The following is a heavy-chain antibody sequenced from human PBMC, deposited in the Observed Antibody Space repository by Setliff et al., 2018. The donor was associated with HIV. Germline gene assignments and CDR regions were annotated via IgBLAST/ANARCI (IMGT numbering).Heavy chain of an antibody. D-gene: IGHD2-21*02. Sequence: PSETLSLTCTVSGGSISSSSYYWGWIRQPPGKGLEWIGSIYYAGTTYYNPSLKSRVTISVDTSKSQFSLKLSSVTAADTAVYYCAGITVVTPYYFDYWGQGTLVTVSS. V-gene: IGHV4-39*07. CDR1: GGSISSSSYY. J-gene: IGHJ4*02. CDR3: AGITVVTPYYFDY. CDR2: IYYAGTT.